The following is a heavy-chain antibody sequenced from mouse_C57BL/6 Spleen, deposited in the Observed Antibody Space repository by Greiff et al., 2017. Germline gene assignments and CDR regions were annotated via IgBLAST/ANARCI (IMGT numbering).Heavy chain of an antibody. CDR3: AGPHYCGSKAWFAY. D-gene: IGHD1-1*01. J-gene: IGHJ3*01. CDR1: GFTFSDYG. CDR2: ISSGSSTI. Sequence: EVKLVEPGGGLVKPGGSLKLSCAASGFTFSDYGMHWVRQAPEKGLEWVAYISSGSSTIYYADKVKGRFTLSRDNAKNTLFLQMTSLRSEDKAVYSYAGPHYCGSKAWFAYWGQGTLVTVSA. V-gene: IGHV5-17*01.